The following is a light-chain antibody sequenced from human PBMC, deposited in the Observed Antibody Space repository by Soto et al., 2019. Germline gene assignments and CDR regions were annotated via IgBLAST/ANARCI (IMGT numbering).Light chain of an antibody. CDR2: DVS. CDR1: SSDVGGYNY. Sequence: QSVLTQPRSVAGSPGQSVTISCTGTSSDVGGYNYVSWYQQHPGKAPTVMIYDVSERPSGVPDRFSGSKSGNTASLTISGLQADDEEDYYCCSYAGSPRYVFGTGTKLTVL. V-gene: IGLV2-11*01. J-gene: IGLJ1*01. CDR3: CSYAGSPRYV.